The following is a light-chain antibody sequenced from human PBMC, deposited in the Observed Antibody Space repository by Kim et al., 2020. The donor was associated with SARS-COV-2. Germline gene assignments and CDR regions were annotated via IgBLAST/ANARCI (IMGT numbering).Light chain of an antibody. CDR2: GAS. CDR1: QTVYPV. V-gene: IGKV3-15*01. J-gene: IGKJ2*01. Sequence: PGERANLSFTASQTVYPVLAWYKQKPGQPPRLLIYGASTRATDVPDRFSGSGSGTEFTLTISSLQSEDIAVYYCQKYTDWPPYTFGQGTKLEI. CDR3: QKYTDWPPYT.